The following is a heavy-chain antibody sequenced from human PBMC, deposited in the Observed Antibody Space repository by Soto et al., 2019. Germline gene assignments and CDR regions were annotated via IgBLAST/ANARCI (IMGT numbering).Heavy chain of an antibody. CDR3: TRVSSGWFLPIDY. J-gene: IGHJ4*02. CDR1: GFTFSSYW. Sequence: EVQLVESGGGLVQPGGSLRLSCAASGFTFSSYWMHWVRQAPGKGLVWVSRINSDGSSTTYADSVKSRFTISRDNAKNTLYLQMNSLRADDTAVYYCTRVSSGWFLPIDYWGQGTLVTVSS. V-gene: IGHV3-74*03. CDR2: INSDGSST. D-gene: IGHD6-19*01.